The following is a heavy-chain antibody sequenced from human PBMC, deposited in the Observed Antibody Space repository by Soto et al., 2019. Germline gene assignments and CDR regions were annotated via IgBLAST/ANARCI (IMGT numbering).Heavy chain of an antibody. CDR1: GMTLGNYA. V-gene: IGHV3-23*01. Sequence: GGSLSLSCVASGMTLGNYAVNWVRQAPGKGLEWVSAISGSGGSTYYAGSVKGRFTIARDNSKNTVFLEMNSLRGEDTAVYYCAKVPASSLTASRPFDQWGQGTLVTVPS. D-gene: IGHD5-18*01. J-gene: IGHJ4*02. CDR2: ISGSGGST. CDR3: AKVPASSLTASRPFDQ.